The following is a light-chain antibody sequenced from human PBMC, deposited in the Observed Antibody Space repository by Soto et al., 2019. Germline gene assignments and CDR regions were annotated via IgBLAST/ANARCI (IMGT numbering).Light chain of an antibody. CDR2: DAS. J-gene: IGKJ1*01. Sequence: DIQRTQSPSTLSASVGDRVTITCRASQVIRNDLGWYQQKPGKAPKLLIYDASSLESGVPSRFSGSGSGTEFTLTISSLQPDDFATYYCQQYNSYSPETFGQGTKVDIK. CDR1: QVIRND. V-gene: IGKV1-5*01. CDR3: QQYNSYSPET.